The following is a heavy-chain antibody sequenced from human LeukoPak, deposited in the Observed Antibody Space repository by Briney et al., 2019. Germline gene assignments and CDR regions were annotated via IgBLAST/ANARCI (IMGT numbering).Heavy chain of an antibody. CDR1: GYTFTSYG. D-gene: IGHD6-19*01. V-gene: IGHV1-18*01. CDR2: ISAYNGNT. Sequence: HRASVKVSCKASGYTFTSYGISWVRQAPGQGLEWMGWISAYNGNTNYAQKLQGRVTITTDTSTSTAYMELRSLRSDDTAVYYCARVGWLEEEISTNDYWGQGTLVTVSS. J-gene: IGHJ4*02. CDR3: ARVGWLEEEISTNDY.